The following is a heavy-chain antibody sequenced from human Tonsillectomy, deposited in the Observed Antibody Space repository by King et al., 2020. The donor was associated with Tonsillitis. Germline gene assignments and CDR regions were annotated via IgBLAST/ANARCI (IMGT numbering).Heavy chain of an antibody. CDR2: IKSKTDGGTT. CDR1: GFTFNNAW. J-gene: IGHJ4*02. V-gene: IGHV3-15*01. CDR3: TTASGSYHPGPWVY. Sequence: VQLVESGGGFVKPGGSLRLSCAASGFTFNNAWMSWVRQAPGKGLEWGGRIKSKTDGGTTDCAAPVKGRFTISRDDSESTLFLQMSSLKTEDTAVYYCTTASGSYHPGPWVYWGQGTLVTVSS. D-gene: IGHD1-26*01.